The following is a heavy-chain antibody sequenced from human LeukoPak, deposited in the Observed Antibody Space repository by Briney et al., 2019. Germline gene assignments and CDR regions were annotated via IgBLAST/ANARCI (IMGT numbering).Heavy chain of an antibody. J-gene: IGHJ4*02. V-gene: IGHV4-61*02. CDR3: AAYSSSWYDY. D-gene: IGHD6-13*01. Sequence: SETLSLTCTVSGGSISSGSYYWSWIRQPAGKGLEWIGRIYSSGSTNYNPSLKSRVTISVDTSKNQFSLKLSSVTAADTAVYYCAAYSSSWYDYWGQGTLVTVSS. CDR1: GGSISSGSYY. CDR2: IYSSGST.